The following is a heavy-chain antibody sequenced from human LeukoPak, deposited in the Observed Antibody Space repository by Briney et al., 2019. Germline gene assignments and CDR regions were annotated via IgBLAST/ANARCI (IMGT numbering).Heavy chain of an antibody. J-gene: IGHJ6*03. V-gene: IGHV3-48*04. CDR1: GFTFSSYS. Sequence: PGGSLRLSCAPSGFTFSSYSINWVRQAPGKGLEWVSYISSSSSTIYYADSVKGRFTISRDNAKNSLYLQMNSLRAEDTAVYYCARDQVITYYYYYMDVWGKGTTVTVSS. CDR3: ARDQVITYYYYYMDV. D-gene: IGHD3-22*01. CDR2: ISSSSSTI.